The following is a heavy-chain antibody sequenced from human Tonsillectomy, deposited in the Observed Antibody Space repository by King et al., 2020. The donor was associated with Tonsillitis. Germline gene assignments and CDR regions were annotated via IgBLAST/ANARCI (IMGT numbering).Heavy chain of an antibody. CDR2: IAYDASYE. CDR3: AKDGIGLSGWYFDL. CDR1: GFTFGNYG. D-gene: IGHD3-16*01. V-gene: IGHV3-30*18. Sequence: VQLVESGGGVVQPGTSLRLSCAASGFTFGNYGMHWVRQAPGKGLEWVALIAYDASYENYADSVKGRFTISRDNSKNTLYPKMNSLRVEDTAVYYCAKDGIGLSGWYFDLWGRGTLVTVSS. J-gene: IGHJ2*01.